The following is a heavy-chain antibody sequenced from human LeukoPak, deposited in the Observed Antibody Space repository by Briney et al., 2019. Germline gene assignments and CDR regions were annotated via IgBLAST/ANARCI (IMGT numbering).Heavy chain of an antibody. D-gene: IGHD6-13*01. J-gene: IGHJ4*02. V-gene: IGHV4-4*07. CDR1: GGSISSYY. CDR3: ARSQQLVRSFDC. Sequence: PSETLSLTCTVSGGSISSYYWSWIRQPAGKGLEWIGRIYTSGSTNYNPSLKSRVTISLDTSKNQFSLKLNSVTAADTAFYYCARSQQLVRSFDCWGQGTLVTVSS. CDR2: IYTSGST.